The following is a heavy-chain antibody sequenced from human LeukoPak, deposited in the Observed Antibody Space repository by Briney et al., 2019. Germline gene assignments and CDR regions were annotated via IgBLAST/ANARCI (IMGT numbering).Heavy chain of an antibody. D-gene: IGHD2-15*01. CDR3: ARHSTPGISSWFDP. CDR2: IYYSGST. J-gene: IGHJ5*02. V-gene: IGHV4-39*01. CDR1: GGSISSGSYY. Sequence: PSQTLSLTCTVSGGSISSGSYYWGWIRQPPGKGLEWIGSIYYSGSTYYNPSLKSRVTISVDTSKNQFSLKLSSVTAADTAVYYCARHSTPGISSWFDPWGQGILVTVSS.